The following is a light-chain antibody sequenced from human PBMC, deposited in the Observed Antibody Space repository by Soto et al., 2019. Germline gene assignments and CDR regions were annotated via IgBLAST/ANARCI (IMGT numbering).Light chain of an antibody. Sequence: VLTQPPSVSEAPRQRVTISCSGNSSNIGKNAVNWYQPFPGKAPKLLIYYDDLLPSGVSDRFSGSKSGTSASLAISGLQSDDEGDYYCAAWDDSLNVVLFGGGTKLTVL. J-gene: IGLJ3*02. CDR3: AAWDDSLNVVL. CDR2: YDD. V-gene: IGLV1-36*01. CDR1: SSNIGKNA.